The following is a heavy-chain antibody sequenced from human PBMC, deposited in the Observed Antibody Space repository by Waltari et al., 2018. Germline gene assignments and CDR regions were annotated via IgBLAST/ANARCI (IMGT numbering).Heavy chain of an antibody. CDR1: GFTVSSHD. V-gene: IGHV3-53*01. Sequence: EVQLVESGGGLIQPGGSLRLSCAASGFTVSSHDMRWVRKAPGKGLEWVSVIYSGGSTYYADSVKGRFTISRDNSKNTLYLQMNSLRAEDTAVYYCASEYRKIQLWSRYYYGMDVWGQGTTVTVSS. D-gene: IGHD5-18*01. J-gene: IGHJ6*02. CDR3: ASEYRKIQLWSRYYYGMDV. CDR2: IYSGGST.